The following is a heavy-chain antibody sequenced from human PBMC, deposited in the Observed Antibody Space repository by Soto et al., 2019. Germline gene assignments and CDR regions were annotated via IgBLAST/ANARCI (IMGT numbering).Heavy chain of an antibody. Sequence: ASVKVSCKASGYTFTSYGISWVRQAPGQGLEWMGWISAYNGITNYAQKLQGRVTMTTDTSTSTAYMELRSLRSDDTAVYYCARDVGWSTTVTNDWFDPWGQGTLVTVSS. CDR1: GYTFTSYG. D-gene: IGHD4-17*01. V-gene: IGHV1-18*01. CDR2: ISAYNGIT. CDR3: ARDVGWSTTVTNDWFDP. J-gene: IGHJ5*02.